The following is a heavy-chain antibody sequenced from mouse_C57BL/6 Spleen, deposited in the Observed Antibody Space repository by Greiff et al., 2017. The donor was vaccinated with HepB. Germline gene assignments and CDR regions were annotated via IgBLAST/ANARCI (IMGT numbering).Heavy chain of an antibody. V-gene: IGHV1-72*01. Sequence: QVQLQQPGAELVKPGASVKRSCKASGYTFTGYWLHGVKRRPGRGLEWIGRIEPNSGGTKYNEKFKSKATLTVDKPSSTAYMQLSSLTSEDSAVYYCARPPLLRSEWYFDVWGTGTTVTVSS. CDR1: GYTFTGYW. CDR3: ARPPLLRSEWYFDV. D-gene: IGHD1-1*01. CDR2: IEPNSGGT. J-gene: IGHJ1*03.